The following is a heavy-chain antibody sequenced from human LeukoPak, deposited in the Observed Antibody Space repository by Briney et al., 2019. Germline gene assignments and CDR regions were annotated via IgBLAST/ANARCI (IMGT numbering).Heavy chain of an antibody. J-gene: IGHJ6*02. D-gene: IGHD6-19*01. CDR2: ISSSGSTI. CDR3: AREQWLELYYYYGMDV. CDR1: GFTFSSYE. V-gene: IGHV3-48*03. Sequence: GGSLRLSCAASGFTFSSYEMNWVRQAPGKGLEWVSYISSSGSTIYYADSVKGRFTISRDNAKNSLYLQMNSLRAEDTAVYYCAREQWLELYYYYGMDVWGQGTTVTGSS.